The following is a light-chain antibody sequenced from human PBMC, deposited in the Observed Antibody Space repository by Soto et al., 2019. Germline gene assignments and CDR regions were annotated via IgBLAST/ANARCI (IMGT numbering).Light chain of an antibody. V-gene: IGKV1-5*03. CDR3: QQYNSYLYT. CDR1: QRISSW. CDR2: KAS. Sequence: DIQMTQSPSTLSASVGDRVTITCRASQRISSWLAWYQQKPGKAPKLLIYKASSLESGVPSRFSGSGSGTEFTFTISSLQPDDFATYYCQQYNSYLYTFGQGTKLEIK. J-gene: IGKJ2*01.